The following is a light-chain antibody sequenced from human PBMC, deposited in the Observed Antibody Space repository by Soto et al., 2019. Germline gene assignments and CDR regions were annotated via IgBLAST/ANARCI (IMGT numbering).Light chain of an antibody. J-gene: IGKJ4*01. V-gene: IGKV3-11*01. CDR1: QSVSSY. Sequence: EIVLTQSPATLSLSPGERATLSCRASQSVSSYLAWYQQKPGQAPRLLIYDASNRATGIPARFSGSGSGTDCTLTISSLEPEDFAFYYCQQRSNWPLTFGGGTKVEIK. CDR2: DAS. CDR3: QQRSNWPLT.